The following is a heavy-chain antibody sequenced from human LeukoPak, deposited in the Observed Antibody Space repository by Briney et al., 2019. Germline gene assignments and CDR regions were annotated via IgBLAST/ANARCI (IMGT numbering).Heavy chain of an antibody. CDR1: GFTFSTYA. V-gene: IGHV3-23*01. D-gene: IGHD1-26*01. Sequence: GGSLRLSCAASGFTFSTYAMTWVRQAPGKGLEWVSVISGSGGSTYYADSVKGRFTISRDNSKNTLYLQMNSLRAEDTAVYYCAKDVGRYSGTLPVYWGQGTLVTVSS. CDR3: AKDVGRYSGTLPVY. J-gene: IGHJ4*02. CDR2: ISGSGGST.